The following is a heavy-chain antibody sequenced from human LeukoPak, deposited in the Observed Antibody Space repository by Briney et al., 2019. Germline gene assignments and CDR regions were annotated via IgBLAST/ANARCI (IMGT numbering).Heavy chain of an antibody. CDR3: AREIVVVPAAAFDY. Sequence: PGGSLRLSCAASGFTFSSYEMNWVRQAPGKGLEWVSYISSSGSTIYYADCVKGRFTISRDNAKNSLYLQMNSLRAEDTAVYYCAREIVVVPAAAFDYWGQGTLVTVSS. D-gene: IGHD2-2*01. CDR2: ISSSGSTI. V-gene: IGHV3-48*03. J-gene: IGHJ4*02. CDR1: GFTFSSYE.